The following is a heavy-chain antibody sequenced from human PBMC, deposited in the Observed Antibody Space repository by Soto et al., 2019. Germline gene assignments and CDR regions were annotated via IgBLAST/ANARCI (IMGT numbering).Heavy chain of an antibody. CDR2: LHCSGTS. CDR3: ARHWIAGYSMT. CDR1: GDSISSSSQY. V-gene: IGHV4-39*01. J-gene: IGHJ5*02. Sequence: SETLSLTCSVSGDSISSSSQYWGRIRQPPGKGLEWIGSLHCSGTSYYNPSLKSRVTIFVDTSKHQLCLKLSSVIAADTAVYDGARHWIAGYSMTWGQGTLVTVSS. D-gene: IGHD2-15*01.